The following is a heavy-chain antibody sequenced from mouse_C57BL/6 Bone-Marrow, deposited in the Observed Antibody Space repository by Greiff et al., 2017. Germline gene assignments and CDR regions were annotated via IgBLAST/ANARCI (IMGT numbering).Heavy chain of an antibody. V-gene: IGHV5-17*01. Sequence: EVKLVESGGGLVKPGGSLKLSCAASGFTFSDYGMHWFRQAPEKGLEWVAYISSGSSTIYYADTVKGRFTISRDNAKNTLFLQMTSLRSEDTAMYYCARKVDYYGSSPPYWGQGTLVTVSA. J-gene: IGHJ3*01. CDR3: ARKVDYYGSSPPY. D-gene: IGHD1-1*01. CDR1: GFTFSDYG. CDR2: ISSGSSTI.